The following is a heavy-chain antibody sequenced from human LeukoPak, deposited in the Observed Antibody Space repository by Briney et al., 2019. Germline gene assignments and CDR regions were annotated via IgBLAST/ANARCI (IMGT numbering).Heavy chain of an antibody. CDR2: IKQDGGEK. CDR1: GFTFSSYG. V-gene: IGHV3-7*01. Sequence: GGSLRLSCAASGFTFSSYGMHWVRHAPGKGLEWVATIKQDGGEKYYVDSVKGRFTISRDNAKNSLSLQMSSLRAEDTAVYYCARDRNTDFWSGYYTNYFDYWGQGTLVIVSS. D-gene: IGHD3-3*01. J-gene: IGHJ4*02. CDR3: ARDRNTDFWSGYYTNYFDY.